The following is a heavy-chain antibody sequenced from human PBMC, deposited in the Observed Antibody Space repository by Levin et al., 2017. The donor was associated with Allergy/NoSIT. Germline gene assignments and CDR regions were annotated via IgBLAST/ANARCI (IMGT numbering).Heavy chain of an antibody. J-gene: IGHJ5*02. D-gene: IGHD2-15*01. V-gene: IGHV2-26*01. Sequence: SGPTLVKPTETLTLTCTVSGFSLSNARMGVSWIRQPPGKALEWLAHIFSNDEKSYSTSLKSRLTISKDTSKSQVVLTMTNMDPVDTATYYCARSVVVVAAITLREPTKPYNWFDPWGQGTLVTVSS. CDR2: IFSNDEK. CDR1: GFSLSNARMG. CDR3: ARSVVVVAAITLREPTKPYNWFDP.